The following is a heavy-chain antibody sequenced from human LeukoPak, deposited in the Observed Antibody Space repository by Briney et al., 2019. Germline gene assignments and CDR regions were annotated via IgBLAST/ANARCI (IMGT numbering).Heavy chain of an antibody. D-gene: IGHD6-19*01. CDR3: ACSSGWDVGYFDY. Sequence: GGSLRLSCAASGFTFSSYAMSWVRQAPGKGLEWVSAISGSGGSTYYADSVKGRFTISRDNSKNTLYLQMNSLRAEDTAVYYCACSSGWDVGYFDYWGQGTLVTVSS. J-gene: IGHJ4*02. CDR2: ISGSGGST. V-gene: IGHV3-23*01. CDR1: GFTFSSYA.